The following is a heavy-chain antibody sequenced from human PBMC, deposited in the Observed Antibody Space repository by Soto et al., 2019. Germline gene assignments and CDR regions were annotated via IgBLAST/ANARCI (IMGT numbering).Heavy chain of an antibody. CDR2: INHSGST. V-gene: IGHV4-34*01. D-gene: IGHD7-27*01. J-gene: IGHJ4*02. CDR3: ASGWGRIFDY. Sequence: QVQLQQWGAGLLKPSETLSLTCAVYGGSFSGYYWSWIRQPPGKGLEWIGEINHSGSTNYNPSLKSRATISAEPAKNQFSLMLSSVTRADTAVYNCASGWGRIFDYWGQGTLVTVSS. CDR1: GGSFSGYY.